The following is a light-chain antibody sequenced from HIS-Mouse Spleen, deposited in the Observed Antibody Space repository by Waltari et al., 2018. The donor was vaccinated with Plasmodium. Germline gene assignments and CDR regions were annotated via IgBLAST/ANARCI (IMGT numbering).Light chain of an antibody. V-gene: IGLV3-10*01. J-gene: IGLJ3*02. CDR3: YATDSSGNHRV. CDR2: EDS. Sequence: SYELTQPTSVSVSPGQTARITCSGDALPKKYAYWYQQKSGQAPVLVVYEDSKRPSGIPDRFSGSSSGTMATLTISGAQVEDEADYYCYATDSSGNHRVFGGGTKLTVL. CDR1: ALPKKY.